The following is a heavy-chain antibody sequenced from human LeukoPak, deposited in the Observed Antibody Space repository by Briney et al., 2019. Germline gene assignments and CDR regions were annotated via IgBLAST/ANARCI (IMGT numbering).Heavy chain of an antibody. D-gene: IGHD5-18*01. CDR1: GGSFSGYY. CDR2: INHSGST. CDR3: ARAGGYGLIDY. Sequence: SETLSLTCAVYGGSFSGYYWSWIRQPPGKGLEWIGEINHSGSTNYNPSLKSRATISLDTSKNQFSLKVGSMTAADTAVYYCARAGGYGLIDYWGQGTMVTVSS. V-gene: IGHV4-34*01. J-gene: IGHJ4*02.